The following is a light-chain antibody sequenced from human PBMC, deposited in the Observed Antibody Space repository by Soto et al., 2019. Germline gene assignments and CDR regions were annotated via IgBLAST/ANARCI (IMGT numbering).Light chain of an antibody. V-gene: IGKV3-11*01. CDR2: DSS. CDR3: QQRSNWPLT. J-gene: IGKJ4*01. CDR1: QSVSSY. Sequence: EIVLTQSPATLSLSPGERATLSCRASQSVSSYLAWYQQKPGQAPRLLIYDSSNRASGFPARFSGSGSGPDFTLTISRLDPEDFAVYYCQQRSNWPLTFGAGTKVEIK.